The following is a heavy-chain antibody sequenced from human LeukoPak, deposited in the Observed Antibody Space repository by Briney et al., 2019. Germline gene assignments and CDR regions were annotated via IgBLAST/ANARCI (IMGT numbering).Heavy chain of an antibody. CDR1: GFTFSSYG. J-gene: IGHJ4*02. CDR2: IWYDGSQK. V-gene: IGHV3-33*01. Sequence: GGSLRLSCAASGFTFSSYGMHWVRQVPGKGLEWVAVIWYDGSQKYYADSVKGRFTISRDNSKNTLFLQMNSLRAEDTAVYYCAREKTACGGDCYDSWGQGTLVTVSS. CDR3: AREKTACGGDCYDS. D-gene: IGHD2-21*01.